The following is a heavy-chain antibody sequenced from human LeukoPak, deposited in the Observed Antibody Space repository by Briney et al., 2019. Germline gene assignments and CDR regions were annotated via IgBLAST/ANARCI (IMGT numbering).Heavy chain of an antibody. J-gene: IGHJ4*02. V-gene: IGHV3-53*01. CDR2: IYSGGST. CDR3: ARDDRGLWSL. D-gene: IGHD5-18*01. CDR1: GFTVSSNY. Sequence: PGGSLRLSCAASGFTVSSNYMSWVRQAPGKGLERVSVIYSGGSTYYADSVKGRFTISRDNSKNTLYLQMNSLRAEDTAVHYCARDDRGLWSLWGQGTLVAVSS.